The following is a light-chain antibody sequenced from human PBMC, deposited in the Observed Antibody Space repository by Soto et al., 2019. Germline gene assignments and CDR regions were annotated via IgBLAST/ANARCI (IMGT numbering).Light chain of an antibody. CDR3: QQYNTWPPIT. CDR2: GAS. J-gene: IGKJ5*01. V-gene: IGKV3-15*01. Sequence: EIVMTQSPATLSVSPGERVTLSCRASQSVRSNLAWYQQKPGQAPSLLIYGASTRATGLPARFSGSGSGTDFTLTISSLQSEDFAVYYCQQYNTWPPITFGQGTRLEI. CDR1: QSVRSN.